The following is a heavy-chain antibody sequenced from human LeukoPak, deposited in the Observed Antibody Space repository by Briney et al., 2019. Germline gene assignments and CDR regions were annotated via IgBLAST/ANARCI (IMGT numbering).Heavy chain of an antibody. CDR1: GGSISSYY. V-gene: IGHV4-59*01. J-gene: IGHJ4*02. CDR2: IYYSGST. CDR3: ASKGVTTENYFDY. Sequence: PSETLSLTCTVSGGSISSYYWSWIRQPPGKGLEWIGYIYYSGSTNYNPSLKSRVTISVDTSKNQFSLKLRSVTAADTAVYYCASKGVTTENYFDYWGQGTLVTVSS. D-gene: IGHD4-11*01.